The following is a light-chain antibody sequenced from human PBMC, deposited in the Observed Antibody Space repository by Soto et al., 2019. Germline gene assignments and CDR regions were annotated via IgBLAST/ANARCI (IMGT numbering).Light chain of an antibody. Sequence: QSALTQPASVSGSHGQSITISCTGTGSDIGYFNYVSWYQQQPGKAPKLMIYEVDNRPSGVSIRFSGSKSGSTASLTISGLQAEDEADYYCKSYAVGSTYVFGTGTKLTVL. J-gene: IGLJ1*01. CDR2: EVD. CDR1: GSDIGYFNY. V-gene: IGLV2-14*01. CDR3: KSYAVGSTYV.